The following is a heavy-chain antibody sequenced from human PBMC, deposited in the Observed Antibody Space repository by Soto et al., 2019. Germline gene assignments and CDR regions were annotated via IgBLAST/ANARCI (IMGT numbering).Heavy chain of an antibody. J-gene: IGHJ6*02. V-gene: IGHV3-15*07. CDR1: GFTFSNAW. D-gene: IGHD6-13*01. CDR3: TTGPYSSSSYCGYYGMDV. Sequence: EVQLVESGGGLVKPGGSLRLSCAASGFTFSNAWMNWVRQAPGKGLEWVGRIKSKTDGGTTDYAAPVKGRFTISRDDSKNTLYLQMNSLKTEDTAVYYCTTGPYSSSSYCGYYGMDVWGHGTTVTVSS. CDR2: IKSKTDGGTT.